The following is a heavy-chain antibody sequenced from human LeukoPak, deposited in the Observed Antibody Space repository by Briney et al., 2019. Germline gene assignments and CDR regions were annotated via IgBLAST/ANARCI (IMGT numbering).Heavy chain of an antibody. CDR2: INHSGST. Sequence: SETLSLTCAVCGGSFSGYYWSWIRQPPGKGLEWIGEINHSGSTNYNPSLKSRVTISVDTSKNQFSLKLSSVTAADTAVYYCARLRYYYDSSGYADYYYGMDVWGQGTTVTVSS. V-gene: IGHV4-34*01. CDR3: ARLRYYYDSSGYADYYYGMDV. D-gene: IGHD3-22*01. CDR1: GGSFSGYY. J-gene: IGHJ6*02.